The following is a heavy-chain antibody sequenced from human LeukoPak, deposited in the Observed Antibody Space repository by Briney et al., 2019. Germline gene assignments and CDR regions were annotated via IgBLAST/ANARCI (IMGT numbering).Heavy chain of an antibody. CDR1: GFTSSSYE. V-gene: IGHV3-48*03. D-gene: IGHD3-10*01. J-gene: IGHJ4*02. CDR2: IRSSGSTI. CDR3: ARGGTMVRGVMFY. Sequence: PGGSLRLSRAASGFTSSSYEMNAVPQAPGEGLERVSYIRSSGSTIYYADSVMGRFTISRDNAKNSLYLQMNSLRAEDTAVYYCARGGTMVRGVMFYWGQGTLVTVSS.